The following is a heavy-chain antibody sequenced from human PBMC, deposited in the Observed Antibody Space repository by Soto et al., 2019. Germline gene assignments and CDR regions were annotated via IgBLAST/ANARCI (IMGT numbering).Heavy chain of an antibody. CDR2: IKQDGSEK. Sequence: PGGSHRLSCGAAGCKCGGYGRNWVRQAPGKGLEWVANIKQDGSEKYYVDSVKGRFTISRDNAKNSVYLQMNSLRAEDTAVYYCVRALQSWGQGTLVTVSS. CDR1: GCKCGGYG. J-gene: IGHJ5*02. CDR3: VRALQS. V-gene: IGHV3-7*05. D-gene: IGHD4-4*01.